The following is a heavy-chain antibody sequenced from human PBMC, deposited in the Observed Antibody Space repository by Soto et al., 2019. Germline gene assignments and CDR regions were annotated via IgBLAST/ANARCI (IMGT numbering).Heavy chain of an antibody. Sequence: SETLSLTCAVYGGSFSGYYWSWLRQPPGKGLEWIGEINHSGSTYYNPSLKSRVTISVDTSKNQFSLKLSSVTAADTAVYYCARQAGYSGYDFTLSGNYYYYGMDVWGQGTTVTVSS. J-gene: IGHJ6*02. V-gene: IGHV4-34*01. CDR2: INHSGST. D-gene: IGHD5-12*01. CDR3: ARQAGYSGYDFTLSGNYYYYGMDV. CDR1: GGSFSGYY.